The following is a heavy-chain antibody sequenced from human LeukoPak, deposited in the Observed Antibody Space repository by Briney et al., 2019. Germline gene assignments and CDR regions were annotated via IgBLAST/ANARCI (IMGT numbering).Heavy chain of an antibody. CDR1: GGTFSSYA. J-gene: IGHJ3*02. V-gene: IGHV1-69*05. CDR2: IIPIFGTA. Sequence: SVKVSCKASGGTFSSYAISWVRQAPGQGLEWMGRIIPIFGTANYAQKFQGRVTITTDESTSTAYMELSSLRSEDTAVYYCARKAQGPRAFDIWGQGTMVTVSS. CDR3: ARKAQGPRAFDI. D-gene: IGHD6-6*01.